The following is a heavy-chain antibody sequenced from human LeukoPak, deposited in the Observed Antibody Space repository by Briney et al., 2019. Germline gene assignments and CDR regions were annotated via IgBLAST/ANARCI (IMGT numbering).Heavy chain of an antibody. CDR1: GFTFSSYG. CDR2: IWYDGSNK. V-gene: IGHV3-33*06. D-gene: IGHD3-22*01. CDR3: AKGSHYYDSSGYYILDY. J-gene: IGHJ4*02. Sequence: PGRSLRLSCAASGFTFSSYGMHWVRQAPGKGLEWVAVIWYDGSNKYYADSVKGRFTISRDNSKNTLYLQMNSLRAEDTAVYYCAKGSHYYDSSGYYILDYWGQGTLATVSS.